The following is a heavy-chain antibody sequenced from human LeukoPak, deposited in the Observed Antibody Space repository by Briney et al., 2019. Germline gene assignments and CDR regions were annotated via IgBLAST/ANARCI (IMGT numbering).Heavy chain of an antibody. CDR1: GFTFDDYA. CDR3: ARDRTAVADNDALDI. D-gene: IGHD6-19*01. CDR2: ISGDGGST. J-gene: IGHJ3*02. Sequence: TGGSLRLSCAASGFTFDDYAMHWVRQAPGKGLEWVSLISGDGGSTYYADSVKGRFTISRDNAKNSLYLQMNSLRAEDTSVYYCARDRTAVADNDALDIWGQGTMVTVSS. V-gene: IGHV3-43*02.